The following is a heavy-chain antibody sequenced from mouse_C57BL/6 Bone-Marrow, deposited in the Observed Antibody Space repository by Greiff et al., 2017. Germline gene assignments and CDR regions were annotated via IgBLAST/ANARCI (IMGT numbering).Heavy chain of an antibody. CDR1: GYTFTSYG. J-gene: IGHJ2*01. D-gene: IGHD2-3*01. V-gene: IGHV1-81*01. CDR3: ARSMMVTTTNWVNFDY. CDR2: IYPRSGNT. Sequence: QVQLQQSGAELARPGASVKLSCKASGYTFTSYGISWVKQRTGPGLEWIGEIYPRSGNTYYNEKFKGKATLTADKSSSTAYMALRSLTSEDSAVYCCARSMMVTTTNWVNFDYWGQGTTLTVSS.